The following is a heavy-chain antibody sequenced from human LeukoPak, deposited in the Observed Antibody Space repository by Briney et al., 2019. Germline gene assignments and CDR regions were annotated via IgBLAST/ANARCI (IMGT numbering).Heavy chain of an antibody. CDR1: GFTFSSYW. J-gene: IGHJ4*02. CDR3: ARALLLRYFDWLVYDY. CDR2: INSGGSST. Sequence: PGGSLRLSCAASGFTFSSYWMHWVRQAPGKGLVWVSRINSGGSSTSYADSVKGRFTISRDNAKNTLYLQMNSLRAEDTAVYYCARALLLRYFDWLVYDYWGQGTLVTVSS. D-gene: IGHD3-9*01. V-gene: IGHV3-74*01.